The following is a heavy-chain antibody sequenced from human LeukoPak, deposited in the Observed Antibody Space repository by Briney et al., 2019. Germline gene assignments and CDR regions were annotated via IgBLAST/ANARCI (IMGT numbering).Heavy chain of an antibody. CDR1: GFTFSSYG. Sequence: GGTLRLSCAASGFTFSSYGMSWVRQAPGKGLEWVSAISGSGGSTHYPDSVKGRFTISRDNSKNTLILQMNSLRAEDTAVYYCAKGTLEPTIMFLDTWGQGTLVTVSS. J-gene: IGHJ5*02. D-gene: IGHD3/OR15-3a*01. V-gene: IGHV3-23*01. CDR3: AKGTLEPTIMFLDT. CDR2: ISGSGGST.